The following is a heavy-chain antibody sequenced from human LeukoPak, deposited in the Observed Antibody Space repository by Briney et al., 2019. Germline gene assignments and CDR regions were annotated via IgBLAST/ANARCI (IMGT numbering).Heavy chain of an antibody. J-gene: IGHJ5*02. D-gene: IGHD6-13*01. CDR3: AREGRGGSSWYPNWFDP. CDR2: IYYSGST. CDR1: GGSISSYY. V-gene: IGHV4-59*01. Sequence: NPSDTLSLTCTVSGGSISSYYWSWIRQPPGKGLEWIGYIYYSGSTNYNPSLKSRVTISVDTSKNQFSLKLSSVTAADTAVYYCAREGRGGSSWYPNWFDPWGQGTLVTVSS.